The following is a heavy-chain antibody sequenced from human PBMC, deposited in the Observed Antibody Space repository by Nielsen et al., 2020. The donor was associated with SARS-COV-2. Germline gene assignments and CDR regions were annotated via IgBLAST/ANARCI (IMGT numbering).Heavy chain of an antibody. J-gene: IGHJ5*02. V-gene: IGHV3-9*01. CDR2: ISWNSGSI. CDR1: GFTFDDYA. CDR3: AKDIGEGDTAMVPFDP. Sequence: SLKISCAASGFTFDDYAMHWVRQAPGKGLEWVSGISWNSGSIGYADSVKGRFTISRDNAKNSLYLQMNSLRAEDTALYYCAKDIGEGDTAMVPFDPWGQGTLVTVSS. D-gene: IGHD5-18*01.